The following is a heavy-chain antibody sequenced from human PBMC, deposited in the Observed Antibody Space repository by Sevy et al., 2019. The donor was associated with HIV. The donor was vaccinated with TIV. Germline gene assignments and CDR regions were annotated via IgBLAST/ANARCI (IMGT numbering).Heavy chain of an antibody. CDR2: ISAYNRNT. D-gene: IGHD2-21*01. CDR1: GYTFTSYG. Sequence: ASVKVSCKASGYTFTSYGISWVRQAPGQGLEWMGWISAYNRNTNYAQKLQGRVTMTTDTSTSTAYMELRSLRSDDTAVYYCARDSIGPSILWSGNYCDGMDVWGQGTTVAVSS. CDR3: ARDSIGPSILWSGNYCDGMDV. V-gene: IGHV1-18*01. J-gene: IGHJ6*02.